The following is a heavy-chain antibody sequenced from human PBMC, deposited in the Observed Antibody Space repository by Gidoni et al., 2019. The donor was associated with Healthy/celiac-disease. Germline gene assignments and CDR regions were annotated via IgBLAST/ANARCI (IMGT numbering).Heavy chain of an antibody. J-gene: IGHJ6*03. D-gene: IGHD6-13*01. CDR2: INHSGST. Sequence: QVQLQQWGAGLLKPSETLSLTCAVYGGSFSGYYWSWIRQPPGKGLEWIGEINHSGSTNYNPSLTSRVTISVDTSKNQFSLKLSPVTAADTAVYYCARGRGYSSSWYYYYYMDVWGKGTTVTVSS. CDR3: ARGRGYSSSWYYYYYMDV. V-gene: IGHV4-34*01. CDR1: GGSFSGYY.